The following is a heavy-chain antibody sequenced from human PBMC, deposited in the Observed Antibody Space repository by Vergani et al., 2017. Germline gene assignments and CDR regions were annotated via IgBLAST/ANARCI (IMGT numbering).Heavy chain of an antibody. V-gene: IGHV3-48*04. Sequence: EVQLVESGGGLVQPGGSLRLSCAASGFTFSSYSMNWVRQAPGQGLEWVSYISSSSSTIYYADSVKGRFTISRDNAKNSLYLQMNSLRAEDTAVYYCARVHSSSWKRQGFDYWGQGTLVTVSS. CDR2: ISSSSSTI. D-gene: IGHD6-13*01. J-gene: IGHJ4*02. CDR1: GFTFSSYS. CDR3: ARVHSSSWKRQGFDY.